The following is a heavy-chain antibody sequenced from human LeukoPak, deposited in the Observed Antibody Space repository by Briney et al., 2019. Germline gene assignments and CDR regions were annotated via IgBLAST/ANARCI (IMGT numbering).Heavy chain of an antibody. V-gene: IGHV1-8*01. CDR3: AIIGSGSYFLDY. CDR2: MNPNSGNT. CDR1: GYTFTSYD. D-gene: IGHD1-26*01. Sequence: GASVKVSCKASGYTFTSYDINWVRQATGQGLEWMGWMNPNSGNTGYAQKFQGRVTMTRNTSISTAYMELSSLRSEDTAVYYCAIIGSGSYFLDYWGQGTLVTVSS. J-gene: IGHJ4*02.